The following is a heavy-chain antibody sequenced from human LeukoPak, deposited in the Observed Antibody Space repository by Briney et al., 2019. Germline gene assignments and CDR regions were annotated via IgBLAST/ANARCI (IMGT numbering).Heavy chain of an antibody. Sequence: ASVKVSCKASGYTFTGYYMHWVRQAPGQGLEWMGWINPNSGGTNYAQKFQGRVTMTEDTSTDTAYMELSSLRSEDTAVYYCATIDGHYDSSGYWGQGTLVIVSS. V-gene: IGHV1-2*02. CDR2: INPNSGGT. J-gene: IGHJ4*02. D-gene: IGHD3-22*01. CDR1: GYTFTGYY. CDR3: ATIDGHYDSSGY.